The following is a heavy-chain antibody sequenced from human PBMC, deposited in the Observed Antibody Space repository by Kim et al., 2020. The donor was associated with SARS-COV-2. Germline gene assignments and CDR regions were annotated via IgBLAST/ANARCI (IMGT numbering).Heavy chain of an antibody. Sequence: DPVKGRFTISRDNAKNSRYLQMNSLRAEDTALYYCAKAGAAGTEYYGMDVWGQGTTVTVSS. D-gene: IGHD6-13*01. CDR3: AKAGAAGTEYYGMDV. J-gene: IGHJ6*02. V-gene: IGHV3-9*01.